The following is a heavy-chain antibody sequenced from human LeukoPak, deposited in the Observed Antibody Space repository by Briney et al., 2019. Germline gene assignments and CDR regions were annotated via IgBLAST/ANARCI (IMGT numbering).Heavy chain of an antibody. J-gene: IGHJ4*02. V-gene: IGHV4-39*01. Sequence: KPSETLSLTCTVSGGSISSSSYYWGWIRPPPGKGLEWFGSIYYSRSTYNNPSPKSRISISIDTSKNQYSLKLSSMTAADTAVYDCARHGDYYDSSGALDYWGQGTLVTVSS. CDR1: GGSISSSSYY. CDR2: IYYSRST. CDR3: ARHGDYYDSSGALDY. D-gene: IGHD3-22*01.